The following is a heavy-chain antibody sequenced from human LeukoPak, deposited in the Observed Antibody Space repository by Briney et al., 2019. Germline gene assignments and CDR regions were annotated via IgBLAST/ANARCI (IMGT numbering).Heavy chain of an antibody. D-gene: IGHD3-10*01. V-gene: IGHV1-8*01. Sequence: ASVKVSCKASGYIFTSYDINWVRQATGQGLEWMGWMNPNSGNTGYAQKFQGRVTMTRNTSISTAYMELSSLRSEDTAVYYCARGITMVRGVRRYWFDPWGQGTLVTVSS. CDR3: ARGITMVRGVRRYWFDP. CDR2: MNPNSGNT. CDR1: GYIFTSYD. J-gene: IGHJ5*02.